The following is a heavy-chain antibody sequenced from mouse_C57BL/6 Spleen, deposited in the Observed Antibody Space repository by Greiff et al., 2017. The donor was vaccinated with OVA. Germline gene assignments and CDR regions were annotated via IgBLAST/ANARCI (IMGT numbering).Heavy chain of an antibody. J-gene: IGHJ3*01. Sequence: EVQVVESGGGLVKPGGSLKLSCAASGFTFSDYGMHWVRQAPEKGLEWVAYISSGSSTIYYADTVKGRFTISRDNAKNTLFLQMTSLRSEDTAMYYCARGYGYDCAWFAYWGQGTLVTVSA. D-gene: IGHD2-2*01. CDR3: ARGYGYDCAWFAY. CDR2: ISSGSSTI. V-gene: IGHV5-17*01. CDR1: GFTFSDYG.